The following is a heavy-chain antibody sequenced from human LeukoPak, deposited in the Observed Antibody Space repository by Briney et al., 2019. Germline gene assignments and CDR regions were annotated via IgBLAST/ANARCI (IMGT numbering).Heavy chain of an antibody. J-gene: IGHJ4*02. V-gene: IGHV3-23*01. CDR1: GFTFSSYA. D-gene: IGHD5-18*01. CDR3: AKDQWSSHGYSAPVDY. Sequence: GGSLRLSCAASGFTFSSYAMSWVRQAPGKGLEWVSAISGSGGSTYYADSVKGRFTISRDNSKNTLYLQMNSLRAEDKAVYYCAKDQWSSHGYSAPVDYWGQGTLVTVSS. CDR2: ISGSGGST.